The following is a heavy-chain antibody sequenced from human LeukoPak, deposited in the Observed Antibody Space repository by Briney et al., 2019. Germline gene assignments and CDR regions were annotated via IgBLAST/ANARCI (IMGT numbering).Heavy chain of an antibody. CDR2: ISGSGGST. CDR3: ARDPVDYNWNDVVY. CDR1: GFTFSSYG. Sequence: GGSLRLSCAASGFTFSSYGMSWVRQAPGKGLEWVSAISGSGGSTYYADSVKGRFTISRDNSKNTLYLQMNSLRAEDTAVYYCARDPVDYNWNDVVYWGQGTLVTVSS. V-gene: IGHV3-23*01. D-gene: IGHD1-20*01. J-gene: IGHJ4*02.